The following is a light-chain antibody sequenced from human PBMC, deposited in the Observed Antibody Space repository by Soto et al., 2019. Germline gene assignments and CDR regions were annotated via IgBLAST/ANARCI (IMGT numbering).Light chain of an antibody. J-gene: IGKJ1*01. CDR3: QQYGKSRPGT. CDR2: GAS. Sequence: EIVLTQSPGTLSLSPGERATLSCRASQSVSSSYLAWYQQKPGQAPRLLIHGASSRATGIPDRFSGSGSGTDFTLTISRLEPEDFAVYYCQQYGKSRPGTCGQGTKV. V-gene: IGKV3-20*01. CDR1: QSVSSSY.